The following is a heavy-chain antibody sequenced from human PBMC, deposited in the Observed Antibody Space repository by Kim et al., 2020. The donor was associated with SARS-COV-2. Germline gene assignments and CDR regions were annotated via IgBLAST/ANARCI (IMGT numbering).Heavy chain of an antibody. CDR1: GFTFSSYS. J-gene: IGHJ4*02. V-gene: IGHV3-21*01. CDR3: ARVPAPETGTIL. Sequence: GGSLRLSCAASGFTFSSYSMNWVRQAPGKGLEWVSSISSSSSYIYYADSVKGRFTISRDNAKNSLYLQMNSLRAEDTAVYYCARVPAPETGTILWGQGTLVTVSS. CDR2: ISSSSSYI. D-gene: IGHD1-7*01.